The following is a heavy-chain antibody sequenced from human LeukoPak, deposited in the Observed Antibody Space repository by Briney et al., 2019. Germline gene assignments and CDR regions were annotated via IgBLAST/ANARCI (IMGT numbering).Heavy chain of an antibody. D-gene: IGHD3-10*01. CDR2: IYYSGST. CDR3: ARDLSSLWFGELSRLGYFDY. Sequence: SETLSLTCTVSGGSISSSSYYWGWIRQPPGKGLEWIGSIYYSGSTYYNPSLKSRVTISVDTSKNQFSLKLSSVTAADTAVYYCARDLSSLWFGELSRLGYFDYWGQGTLVTVSS. CDR1: GGSISSSSYY. V-gene: IGHV4-39*07. J-gene: IGHJ4*02.